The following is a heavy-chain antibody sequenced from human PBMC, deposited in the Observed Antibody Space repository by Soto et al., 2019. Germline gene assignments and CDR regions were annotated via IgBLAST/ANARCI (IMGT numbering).Heavy chain of an antibody. J-gene: IGHJ4*02. CDR1: GGSVSSGSYY. CDR2: IYYSGST. V-gene: IGHV4-61*01. D-gene: IGHD4-17*01. CDR3: ARGNDYGDPN. Sequence: TSETLSLTCTVSGGSVSSGSYYWSWIRQPPGKGLEWIGYIYYSGSTNYNPSLKSRVTISVDTSKNQFSLKLSSVTAADTAVYYCARGNDYGDPNWGQGTLVTVSS.